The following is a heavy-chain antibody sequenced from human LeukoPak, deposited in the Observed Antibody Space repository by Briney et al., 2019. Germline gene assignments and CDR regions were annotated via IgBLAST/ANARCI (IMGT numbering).Heavy chain of an antibody. V-gene: IGHV3-74*01. CDR2: INIDGSNT. Sequence: GGSLRPPCAASGFTLSSYWMHWVRQAPGKGLVWVSHINIDGSNTRYADSVKGRFTISRDNAENTLYLQMNSLRVDDTAVYYCATSRTFDYWGQGTLVTVSS. CDR1: GFTLSSYW. CDR3: ATSRTFDY. J-gene: IGHJ4*02.